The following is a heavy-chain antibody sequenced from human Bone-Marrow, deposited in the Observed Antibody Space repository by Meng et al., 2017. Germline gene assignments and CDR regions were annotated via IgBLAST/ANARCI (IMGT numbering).Heavy chain of an antibody. J-gene: IGHJ4*02. V-gene: IGHV3-33*01. CDR3: ARPRGGRQGGDTFDY. CDR2: IWNDGSKQ. D-gene: IGHD3-16*01. CDR1: GCTFRREG. Sequence: ASGCTFRREGMQWVRQAPGKGLGWVAFIWNDGSKQYYADSVKGRFTISRDNSKNTLFLQMNSLTAEDTAVYYCARPRGGRQGGDTFDYWGQGTLVTVSS.